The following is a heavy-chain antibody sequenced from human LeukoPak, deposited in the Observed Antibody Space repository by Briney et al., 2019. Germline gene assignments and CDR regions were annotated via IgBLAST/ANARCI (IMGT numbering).Heavy chain of an antibody. CDR1: GFTFSSYA. CDR2: ISYDGSNK. Sequence: GGSLRLSCAAPGFTFSSYAMHWVRQAPGKGLEGVAVISYDGSNKYYADSVKGRFTISRDNSKNTLYLQMNSLRAEDTAVYYCAREDIVVVPAAIWYYGMDVWGQGTTVTVSS. J-gene: IGHJ6*02. V-gene: IGHV3-30-3*01. CDR3: AREDIVVVPAAIWYYGMDV. D-gene: IGHD2-2*02.